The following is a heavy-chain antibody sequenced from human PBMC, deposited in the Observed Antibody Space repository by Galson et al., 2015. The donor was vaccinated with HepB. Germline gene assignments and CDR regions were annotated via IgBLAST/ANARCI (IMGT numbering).Heavy chain of an antibody. CDR2: ISYDGSNK. Sequence: SLRLSCAASGFTFSSYAMHWVRRAPGKGLEWVAVISYDGSNKYYADSVKGRFTISRDNSKNTLYLQMNSLRAEDTAVYYCARDGWFGELSAFNPDWGQGTLVTVSS. V-gene: IGHV3-30*04. CDR1: GFTFSSYA. J-gene: IGHJ4*02. D-gene: IGHD3-10*01. CDR3: ARDGWFGELSAFNPD.